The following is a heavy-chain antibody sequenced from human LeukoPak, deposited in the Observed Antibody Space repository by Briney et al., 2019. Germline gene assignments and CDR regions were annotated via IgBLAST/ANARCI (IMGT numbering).Heavy chain of an antibody. V-gene: IGHV4-34*01. Sequence: PSETLSLTCAVYGGSFSGYHWSWIRQPPGKGLEWIGEINHSGSTNYNPSLKSRVTISVDTSKNQFSLKLSSVTAADTAVYYCARADFDDVYSSGWFDYWGQGTLVTVSS. J-gene: IGHJ4*02. CDR3: ARADFDDVYSSGWFDY. CDR1: GGSFSGYH. CDR2: INHSGST. D-gene: IGHD6-19*01.